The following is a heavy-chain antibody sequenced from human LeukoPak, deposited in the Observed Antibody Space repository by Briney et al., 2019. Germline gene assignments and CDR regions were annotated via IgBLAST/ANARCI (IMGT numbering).Heavy chain of an antibody. D-gene: IGHD3-9*01. Sequence: SETLSLTCTVSGGSVSSGSYYWSWIRQPPGKGLEWIGYIYYSGSTNYNPSLKSRVTISVEMSRNQFSLNLSSVTAADTAVYYCARRVAINYWYFDLWGRGTLVTVSS. CDR1: GGSVSSGSYY. CDR2: IYYSGST. J-gene: IGHJ2*01. CDR3: ARRVAINYWYFDL. V-gene: IGHV4-61*01.